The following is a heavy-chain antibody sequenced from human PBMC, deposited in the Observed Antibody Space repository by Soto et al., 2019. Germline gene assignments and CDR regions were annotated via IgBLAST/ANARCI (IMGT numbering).Heavy chain of an antibody. J-gene: IGHJ5*02. V-gene: IGHV3-30*18. CDR2: ISYDGSNK. Sequence: QVQLVESGGGVVQPGRSRRLSCAASGFTFSSYGMHWVRQAPGKGLEWVAVISYDGSNKYYADSVKGRFTISRDNSKNTLYLQMNSLRAEDTAVYYCAKTPYCSGGSCYDPWGQGTLVTVSS. D-gene: IGHD2-15*01. CDR1: GFTFSSYG. CDR3: AKTPYCSGGSCYDP.